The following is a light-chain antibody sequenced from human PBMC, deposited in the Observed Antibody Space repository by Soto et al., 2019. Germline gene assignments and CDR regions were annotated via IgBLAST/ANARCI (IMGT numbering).Light chain of an antibody. J-gene: IGKJ1*01. CDR1: QGISHY. CDR2: GAS. Sequence: EIQMTQSPSSLSASVGDRVTITCRASQGISHYLAWYQQKPGKPPTLLMYGASTLQSGVPSRFSGSGSGTDFTRTISSLQPEDVAVYYCQRYNSAPRTFGQGTKVDIK. V-gene: IGKV1-27*01. CDR3: QRYNSAPRT.